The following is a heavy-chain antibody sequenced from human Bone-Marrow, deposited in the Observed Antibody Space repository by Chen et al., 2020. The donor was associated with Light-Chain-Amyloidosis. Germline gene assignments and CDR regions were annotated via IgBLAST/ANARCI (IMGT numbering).Heavy chain of an antibody. CDR1: GYTFPNYW. V-gene: IGHV5-51*01. J-gene: IGHJ4*02. CDR2: IYPNDSDA. D-gene: IGHD5-12*01. CDR3: ARRRDGYNFDY. Sequence: EVQLEQSGPEVKKPGESLKIPCKGSGYTFPNYWIGWVRQMPGKGLECMGVIYPNDSDARYSPSFEGHVTISADKSITTAYLRWRSLKASDTAMYYWARRRDGYNFDYWGQGTLVTVSS.